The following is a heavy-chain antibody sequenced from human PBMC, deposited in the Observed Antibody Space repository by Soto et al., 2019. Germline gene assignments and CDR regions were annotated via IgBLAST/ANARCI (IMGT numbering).Heavy chain of an antibody. D-gene: IGHD2-21*02. Sequence: QLVESGGGLVKPGRSLRLSCTGSGFIFGDYAVTWFRQNPGKGLECLGFIRSEAYGGTADYAASVRGRFTISRDDYKSVAYLQMDSLKTEDTGVYYCTTLPRNRRGDPFNCWGQGTLVTVSS. CDR3: TTLPRNRRGDPFNC. CDR1: GFIFGDYA. J-gene: IGHJ4*02. CDR2: IRSEAYGGTA. V-gene: IGHV3-49*05.